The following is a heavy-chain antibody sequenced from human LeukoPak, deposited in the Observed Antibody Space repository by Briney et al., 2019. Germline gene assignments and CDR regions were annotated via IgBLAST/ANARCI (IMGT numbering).Heavy chain of an antibody. J-gene: IGHJ4*02. V-gene: IGHV3-23*01. Sequence: GGSLRLSCATSGFPFSDFSMTWVRQAPGKGLEWISTTNSGGTTTYYAESVKGRFTISRDNSKNALYLQMSSLRVEDTAIYYFAKQSYARSLGEGGPGTLVTVSS. D-gene: IGHD3-10*02. CDR1: GFPFSDFS. CDR3: AKQSYARSLGE. CDR2: TNSGGTTT.